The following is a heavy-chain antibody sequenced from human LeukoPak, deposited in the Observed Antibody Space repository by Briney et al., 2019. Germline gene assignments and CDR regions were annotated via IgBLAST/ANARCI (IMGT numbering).Heavy chain of an antibody. CDR1: GVTISDFY. J-gene: IGHJ4*02. CDR2: ISSSGNNI. D-gene: IGHD2-2*02. V-gene: IGHV3-11*01. CDR3: AKDSCSSTSCYTYDY. Sequence: KAGGSLRLSCEGAGVTISDFYMNWIRQAPGKGLEWVSSISSSGNNILYADSVKGRFTISRDNAKNSLYLQMNSLRAEDTALYYCAKDSCSSTSCYTYDYWGQGTLVTVSS.